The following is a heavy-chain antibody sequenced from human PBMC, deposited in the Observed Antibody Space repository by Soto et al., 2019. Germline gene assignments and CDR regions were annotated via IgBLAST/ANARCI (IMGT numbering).Heavy chain of an antibody. CDR2: IYYSGNS. Sequence: NLSLTCAVSGDSVSSSYTYWIRQPPGKGLEWMGYIYYSGNSNYNPSLKSRVTMSVDTTKNQVSLKLSSATAADTAIYYCARAPYASGPTYVASWGQGALVTVSS. CDR1: GDSVSSSY. V-gene: IGHV4-59*02. D-gene: IGHD3-10*01. J-gene: IGHJ4*02. CDR3: ARAPYASGPTYVAS.